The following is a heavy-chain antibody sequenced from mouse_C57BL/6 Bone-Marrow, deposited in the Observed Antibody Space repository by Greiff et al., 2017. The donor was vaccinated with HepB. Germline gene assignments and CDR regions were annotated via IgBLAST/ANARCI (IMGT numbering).Heavy chain of an antibody. CDR1: GFTFSSYA. J-gene: IGHJ2*01. D-gene: IGHD1-1*01. CDR3: TRDRPYYYGSSYGYFDY. CDR2: ISSGGDYI. V-gene: IGHV5-9-1*02. Sequence: EVHMVESGEGLVKPGGSLKLSCAASGFTFSSYAMSWVRQTPEKRLEWVAYISSGGDYIYYADTVKGRFTISRDNARNTLYLQMSSLKSEDTAMYYCTRDRPYYYGSSYGYFDYWGQGTTLTVSS.